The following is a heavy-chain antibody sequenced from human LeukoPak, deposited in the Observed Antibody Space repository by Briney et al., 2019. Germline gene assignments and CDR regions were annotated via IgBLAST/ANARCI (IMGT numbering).Heavy chain of an antibody. J-gene: IGHJ4*02. CDR1: GGSISTYY. D-gene: IGHD6-6*01. CDR3: ARHDAGIAARPFDN. V-gene: IGHV4-4*09. Sequence: SETLSLTCTVSGGSISTYYWSWIRRPPGQGLEWIAYIHASGPTNSHPSLKSHITISVDTSKNHFSLKLSSVTAADTAVYYCARHDAGIAARPFDNWGQGTLVTVSS. CDR2: IHASGPT.